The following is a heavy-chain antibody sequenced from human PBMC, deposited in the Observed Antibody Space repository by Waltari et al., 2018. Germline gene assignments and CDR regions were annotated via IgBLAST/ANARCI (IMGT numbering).Heavy chain of an antibody. V-gene: IGHV1-2*02. CDR1: GYTFTGYY. J-gene: IGHJ4*02. CDR3: ARDIVATGSDY. D-gene: IGHD5-12*01. Sequence: QVQLVQSGAEVKKPGASVKVSCKASGYTFTGYYLHWVRQAPGQGLEWMGWINPSSGGTNDAQKFEGRGTMTRDRAISTADRELSRLRSDDTAVYYCARDIVATGSDYWGQGTLVTVSS. CDR2: INPSSGGT.